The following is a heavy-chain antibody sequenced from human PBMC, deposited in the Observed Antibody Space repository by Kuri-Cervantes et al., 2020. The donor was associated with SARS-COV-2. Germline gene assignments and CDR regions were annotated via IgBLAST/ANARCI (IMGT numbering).Heavy chain of an antibody. V-gene: IGHV1-69*10. D-gene: IGHD4-17*01. J-gene: IGHJ3*02. CDR2: IIPILGIA. Sequence: SVKVSCKASGGTFSSYAISWVRQAPGQGLEWMGGIIPILGIANYAQKFQGRVTITADKSTSTAYMELSSLRSEDTAVYYCARVGDGRGNDAFDIWGQGTMVTVSS. CDR1: GGTFSSYA. CDR3: ARVGDGRGNDAFDI.